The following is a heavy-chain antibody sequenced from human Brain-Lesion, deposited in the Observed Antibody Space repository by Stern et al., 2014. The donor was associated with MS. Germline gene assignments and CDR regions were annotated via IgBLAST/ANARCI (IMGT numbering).Heavy chain of an antibody. CDR3: ARDYGDLEFDL. J-gene: IGHJ4*02. Sequence: VQLVESGPGLVKPSQTLSLTCTVSGGPISSHSYYWSWIRQPAGKGLEWIGRIYASGNTTYNPSLKSRVSIAVDTSKNQLPLRLISVTASDTAVYYCARDYGDLEFDLWGQGTLVTVSS. CDR2: IYASGNT. CDR1: GGPISSHSYY. V-gene: IGHV4-61*02. D-gene: IGHD4-17*01.